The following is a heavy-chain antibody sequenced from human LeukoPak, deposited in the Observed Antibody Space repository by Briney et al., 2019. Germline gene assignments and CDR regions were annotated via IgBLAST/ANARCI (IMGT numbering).Heavy chain of an antibody. V-gene: IGHV3-7*01. D-gene: IGHD6-13*01. Sequence: PGGSLRLSCAASGFTFSNYWMSWVRQAPGKGLEWVAHIKDDGSEKNYVDSVKGRFTISRDNAKNSLYVQMNSLRAEDTAVYYCARALSIAAAGWDYWGQGTLVTVSS. CDR3: ARALSIAAAGWDY. J-gene: IGHJ4*02. CDR1: GFTFSNYW. CDR2: IKDDGSEK.